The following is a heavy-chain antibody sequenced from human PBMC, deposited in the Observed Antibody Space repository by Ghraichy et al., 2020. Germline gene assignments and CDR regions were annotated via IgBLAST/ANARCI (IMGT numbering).Heavy chain of an antibody. CDR1: GYTFTSYY. CDR3: ARTYDYDSSGSYYFDS. Sequence: ASVKVSCKASGYTFTSYYIHWVRQAPGQGLEWMGIINPSGGSTSYAQKFQGRVTMTRDTSTSTVYMDLSSLRSEDTAVYYCARTYDYDSSGSYYFDSWGQGTLVTVSS. V-gene: IGHV1-46*01. J-gene: IGHJ4*02. D-gene: IGHD3-22*01. CDR2: INPSGGST.